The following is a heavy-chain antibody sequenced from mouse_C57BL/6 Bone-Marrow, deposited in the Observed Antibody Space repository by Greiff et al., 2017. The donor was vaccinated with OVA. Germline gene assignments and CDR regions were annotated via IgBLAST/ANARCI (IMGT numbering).Heavy chain of an antibody. CDR3: ARAEYYGSSYDAMDY. J-gene: IGHJ4*01. CDR1: GYTFTDYY. Sequence: VQLQQSGAELVRPGASVKLSCKASGYTFTDYYINWVKQRPGQGLEWIARIYPGSGNTNYNEKFKGKATLTAEKSSSTAYMQLSSLTSEDSAVYFCARAEYYGSSYDAMDYWGRGTSITVSS. CDR2: IYPGSGNT. D-gene: IGHD1-1*01. V-gene: IGHV1-76*01.